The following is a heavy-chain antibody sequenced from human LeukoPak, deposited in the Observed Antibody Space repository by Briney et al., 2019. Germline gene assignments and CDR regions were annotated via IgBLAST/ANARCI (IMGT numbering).Heavy chain of an antibody. CDR2: INAGNGNT. Sequence: ASVKVSCKASGYTFTSYAMHWVRQAPGQRLEWMGWINAGNGNTKYPQKFQGRVTITRDTSASTAYMELSSLRSEDTAVYYCARGRDVVVVAALDYWGQGTLVTVSS. V-gene: IGHV1-3*01. J-gene: IGHJ4*02. D-gene: IGHD2-15*01. CDR1: GYTFTSYA. CDR3: ARGRDVVVVAALDY.